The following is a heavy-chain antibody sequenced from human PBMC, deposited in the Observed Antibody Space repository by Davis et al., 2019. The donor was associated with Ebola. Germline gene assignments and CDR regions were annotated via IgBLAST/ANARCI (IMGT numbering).Heavy chain of an antibody. D-gene: IGHD5-18*01. CDR2: INHSGST. V-gene: IGHV4-34*01. CDR3: ARDGVDTAMPRYYYMDV. Sequence: PSETLSLTCTVSGGSINGYYWDWIRQPPGKGLEWIGEINHSGSTNYNPSLKSRVTISVDTSKNQFSLKLSSVTAADTAVYYCARDGVDTAMPRYYYMDVWGKGTTVTVSS. CDR1: GGSINGYY. J-gene: IGHJ6*03.